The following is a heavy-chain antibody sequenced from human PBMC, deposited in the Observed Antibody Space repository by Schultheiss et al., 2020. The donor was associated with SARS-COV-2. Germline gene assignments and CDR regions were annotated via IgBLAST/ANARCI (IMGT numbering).Heavy chain of an antibody. D-gene: IGHD3-22*01. CDR3: ARERGEGSSGYKDYYYYYMDV. CDR1: GFTFSSYA. V-gene: IGHV3-48*03. Sequence: GESLKISCAASGFTFSSYAMHWVRQAPGKGLEWVSYISSSGTTIYYADSVKGRFTISRDNAKNSLYLQMNSLRAEDTAVYYCARERGEGSSGYKDYYYYYMDVWGKGTTVTVSS. J-gene: IGHJ6*03. CDR2: ISSSGTTI.